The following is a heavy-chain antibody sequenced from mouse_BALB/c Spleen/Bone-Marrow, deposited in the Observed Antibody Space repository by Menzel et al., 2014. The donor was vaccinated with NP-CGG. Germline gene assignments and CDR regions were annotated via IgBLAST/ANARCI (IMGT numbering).Heavy chain of an antibody. CDR2: INPYNDGT. CDR1: GYTFTSYV. J-gene: IGHJ4*01. V-gene: IGHV1-14*01. D-gene: IGHD2-2*01. Sequence: EVQLQQSGPELVKPGASVKMSCKASGYTFTSYVMHWVKRKPGQGLEWIGYINPYNDGTKYNEKFKGKATLTSDKSSSTAYMELSSLTSEDSAVYYCARGGWLRAMDYWGQGTSVTVSS. CDR3: ARGGWLRAMDY.